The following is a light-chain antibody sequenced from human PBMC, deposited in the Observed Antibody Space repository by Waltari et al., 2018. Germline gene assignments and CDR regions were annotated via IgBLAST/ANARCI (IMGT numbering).Light chain of an antibody. CDR2: EDN. CDR1: ALPRKY. Sequence: SYELTQPSSVSVSPGQPTRITCSGDALPRKYASWYQQKSGQAPVLVIYEDNKRPSGIPERFSGSSSGTMATLTISGAQVDDEADYYCYSTDSSGDHRVFGGGTKLTVL. V-gene: IGLV3-10*01. CDR3: YSTDSSGDHRV. J-gene: IGLJ3*02.